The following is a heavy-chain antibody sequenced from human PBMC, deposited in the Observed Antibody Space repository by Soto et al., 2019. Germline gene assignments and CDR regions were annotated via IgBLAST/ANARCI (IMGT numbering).Heavy chain of an antibody. CDR1: GFTFSSYA. Sequence: GGSLRLSCAASGFTFSSYAMHWVRQAPGKGLEWVAVISYDGSNKYYADSVKGRFTISRDNSKNTLYLQMNSLRAEDTAVYYCAREGIAAADYYYGMDVWGQGTTVTVSS. V-gene: IGHV3-30-3*01. J-gene: IGHJ6*02. CDR3: AREGIAAADYYYGMDV. D-gene: IGHD6-13*01. CDR2: ISYDGSNK.